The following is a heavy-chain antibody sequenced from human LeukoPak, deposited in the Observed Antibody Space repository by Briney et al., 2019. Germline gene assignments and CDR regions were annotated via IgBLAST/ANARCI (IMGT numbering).Heavy chain of an antibody. J-gene: IGHJ6*03. D-gene: IGHD2-2*01. Sequence: GGSLRLSCAASGFTFSSSGMHWVRQAPGKGLEWVAFIRYDGSNKHYVDSVKGRFTISRDNSKNTLYLQMNSLRAEDTVLFSWARHTSHYMDVWGKGTTVTVSS. V-gene: IGHV3-30*02. CDR3: ARHTSHYMDV. CDR1: GFTFSSSG. CDR2: IRYDGSNK.